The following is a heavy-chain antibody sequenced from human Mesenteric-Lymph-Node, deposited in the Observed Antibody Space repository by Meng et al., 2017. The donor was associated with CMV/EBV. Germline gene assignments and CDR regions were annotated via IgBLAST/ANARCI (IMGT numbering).Heavy chain of an antibody. Sequence: ESLKISCTVSGGSVNSGSYYWSWIRQPPGKGLEWIGYIYYSGSANYNPSLKSRVTISIDTSKNQFSLKLSSVTAADTAVYYCARGRTPADYVDFYYVMDVWGQGTTVTVSS. CDR3: ARGRTPADYVDFYYVMDV. D-gene: IGHD4-17*01. V-gene: IGHV4-61*01. J-gene: IGHJ6*02. CDR2: IYYSGSA. CDR1: GGSVNSGSYY.